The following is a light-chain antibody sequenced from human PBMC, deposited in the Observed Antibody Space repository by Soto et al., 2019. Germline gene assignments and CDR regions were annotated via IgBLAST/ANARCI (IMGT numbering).Light chain of an antibody. Sequence: DIQMTQSPSSLSASVGDRVTITCRASQGISNYLAWYQQRPGEVPNLLIYATSTLPSGVPSRFSGSGSGTDFTITISSLQPEDVATYYCRNYYTAPEAFGQGTKVEIK. CDR1: QGISNY. V-gene: IGKV1-27*01. CDR2: ATS. CDR3: RNYYTAPEA. J-gene: IGKJ1*01.